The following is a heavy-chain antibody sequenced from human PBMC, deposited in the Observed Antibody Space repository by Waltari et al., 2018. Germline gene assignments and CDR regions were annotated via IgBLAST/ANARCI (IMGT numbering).Heavy chain of an antibody. CDR2: ITPNSGGT. CDR3: ARTHSSSPPRFDY. CDR1: GYTFTGYY. Sequence: QVQLVQSGAEVKKPGASVKVSCKASGYTFTGYYMHWVRQAPGQGLEWMGGITPNSGGTNYAQKFEGRVTMTRYTSSSTAYMDLRRLRSDDTAVYYGARTHSSSPPRFDYWGQGTLVTFSS. J-gene: IGHJ4*02. V-gene: IGHV1-2*02. D-gene: IGHD6-6*01.